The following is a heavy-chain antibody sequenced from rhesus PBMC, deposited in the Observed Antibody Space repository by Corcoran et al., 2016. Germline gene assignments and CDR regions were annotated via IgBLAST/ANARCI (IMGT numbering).Heavy chain of an antibody. CDR2: INPYNGNT. CDR3: ARKLGVVITPRAPFDY. CDR1: GYTFTDSS. Sequence: QVQLVQSGAEVKKPGSSGKVSCKASGYTFTDSSMHWGRKAPRQGLEWMGWINPYNGNTKYAQKFQGRVTMTRDTSTSTAYMELSSLRSEDTAVYYCARKLGVVITPRAPFDYWGQGVLVTVSS. J-gene: IGHJ4*01. D-gene: IGHD3-28*01. V-gene: IGHV1S2*01.